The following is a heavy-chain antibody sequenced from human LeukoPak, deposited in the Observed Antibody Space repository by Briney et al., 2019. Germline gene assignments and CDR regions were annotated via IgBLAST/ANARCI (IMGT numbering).Heavy chain of an antibody. Sequence: ASVKVSCKASGGAFSSYAISWVRQAPGQGLEWMGGIIPIFGTAKYAQKFQGRVTITADESTSTAYMELSSLRSEDTAVYYCARDSSDFRNLIPHWGQGTLVTVSS. CDR1: GGAFSSYA. CDR2: IIPIFGTA. J-gene: IGHJ1*01. V-gene: IGHV1-69*13. D-gene: IGHD1-14*01. CDR3: ARDSSDFRNLIPH.